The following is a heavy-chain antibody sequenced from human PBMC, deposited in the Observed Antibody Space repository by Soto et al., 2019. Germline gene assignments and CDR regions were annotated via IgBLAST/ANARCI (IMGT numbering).Heavy chain of an antibody. CDR3: ARGRIFDFSDYDPLGGLGY. J-gene: IGHJ4*02. CDR2: MNPNSHNT. CDR1: GYSFSDYD. Sequence: QVHLVQSGAAVKKPGASVKVSCKASGYSFSDYDVHWVRQAPSQGLEWMGWMNPNSHNTGFAQKFPGRITMTRDASLDIAYMELSSPTSPDTAVYYCARGRIFDFSDYDPLGGLGYWGQGIVVTVSS. V-gene: IGHV1-8*01. D-gene: IGHD5-12*01.